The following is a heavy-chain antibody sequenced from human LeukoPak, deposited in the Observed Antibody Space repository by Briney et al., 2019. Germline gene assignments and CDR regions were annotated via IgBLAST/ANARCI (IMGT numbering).Heavy chain of an antibody. Sequence: PGGSLRVSYAASGFTFSSYAMSWVRQAPGKGPEWVSTISGSGGNTYYADSVKGRFTISRDNSKNTLWLQMNSLRAEDTALYYCAKGSLGSWYFFDYWGQGTLVTVSS. V-gene: IGHV3-23*01. CDR1: GFTFSSYA. J-gene: IGHJ4*02. CDR3: AKGSLGSWYFFDY. D-gene: IGHD6-13*01. CDR2: ISGSGGNT.